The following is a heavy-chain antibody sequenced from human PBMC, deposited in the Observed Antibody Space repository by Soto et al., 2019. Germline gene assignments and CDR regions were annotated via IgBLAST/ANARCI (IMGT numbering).Heavy chain of an antibody. D-gene: IGHD3-3*01. V-gene: IGHV1-8*01. J-gene: IGHJ4*02. CDR2: MNPNSGNT. Sequence: ASVKVSCKASGYTFTSYDINWVRQATGQGLEWMGWMNPNSGNTGYAQKFQGRVTMTRNTSISTAYMELSSLRSEDTAVYYCARGEWMIDFWGGPGFDYWGQGTLVTVSS. CDR1: GYTFTSYD. CDR3: ARGEWMIDFWGGPGFDY.